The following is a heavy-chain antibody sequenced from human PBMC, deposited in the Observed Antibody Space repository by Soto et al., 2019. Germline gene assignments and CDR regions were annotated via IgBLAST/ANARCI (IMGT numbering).Heavy chain of an antibody. Sequence: ASVKVSCKASGYTFTSYGISWVRQAPGQGLEWMGWISAYNGNTNYAQKLQGRVTMTTDTSTSTAYMELRSLRSDDTAVYYCGRMAMATTRGYYYYGMDVWGQGTTVTVSS. V-gene: IGHV1-18*01. CDR1: GYTFTSYG. J-gene: IGHJ6*02. D-gene: IGHD5-12*01. CDR2: ISAYNGNT. CDR3: GRMAMATTRGYYYYGMDV.